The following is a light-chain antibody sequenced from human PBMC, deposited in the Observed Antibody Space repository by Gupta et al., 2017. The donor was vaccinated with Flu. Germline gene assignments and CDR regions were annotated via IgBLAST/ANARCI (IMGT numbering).Light chain of an antibody. V-gene: IGLV2-14*01. CDR2: EVS. CDR1: SRDVGGYHF. Sequence: QSALTPPPSEAGPLGQSRTIACTGSSRDVGGYHFVSWYHQHPGKAPKLMIYEVSNRPSGVSYGFSGSKSSNTTYLTISGLQSEDEAAYYCNSYTSSSTLLFGGGTKVTVL. J-gene: IGLJ2*01. CDR3: NSYTSSSTLL.